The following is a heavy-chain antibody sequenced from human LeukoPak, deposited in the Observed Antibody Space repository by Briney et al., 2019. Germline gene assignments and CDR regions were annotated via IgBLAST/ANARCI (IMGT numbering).Heavy chain of an antibody. CDR2: IYSGGST. Sequence: GGSLRLSCAASGFTVSSNYMNWVRQAPGKGLEWVSVIYSGGSTYYADSVKGRFTISRDNSKNTLYLQMNSLRPEDTAVYYCARDRGSYAWDYWGQGTLVTASS. V-gene: IGHV3-66*02. J-gene: IGHJ4*02. CDR3: ARDRGSYAWDY. CDR1: GFTVSSNY. D-gene: IGHD5-12*01.